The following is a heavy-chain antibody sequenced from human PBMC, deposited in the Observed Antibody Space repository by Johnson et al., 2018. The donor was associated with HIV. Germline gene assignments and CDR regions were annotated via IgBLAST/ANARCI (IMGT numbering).Heavy chain of an antibody. CDR1: GFTFSSYA. V-gene: IGHV3-15*01. D-gene: IGHD3-9*01. Sequence: VQLVESGGGVVQPGRSLRLSCAASGFTFSSYAMHWVRQAQGKGLEWVGRIKSKTDGGTTDYAAPVKGRFTISRDDSKNTLYLQMNSLKTEDTAVYYCTTAGLRYFDWFTGAFEFWGQGTMVTVSS. J-gene: IGHJ3*01. CDR2: IKSKTDGGTT. CDR3: TTAGLRYFDWFTGAFEF.